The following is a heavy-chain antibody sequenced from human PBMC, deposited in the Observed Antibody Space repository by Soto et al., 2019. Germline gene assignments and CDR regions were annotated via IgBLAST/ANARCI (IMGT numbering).Heavy chain of an antibody. CDR3: ARGDGDYYDGNGYLGRH. CDR1: GFTFSSYW. CDR2: INSDGSRT. Sequence: EVQLVESGGGIVQPGGSLRLSCAASGFTFSSYWMHWVRQAPGKGLVWVSRINSDGSRTSYADSAKGRFTISRDNAKNTXYLQMNIMRAEDTAVYYCARGDGDYYDGNGYLGRHWGQGPLVTVSS. J-gene: IGHJ4*02. D-gene: IGHD3-22*01. V-gene: IGHV3-74*01.